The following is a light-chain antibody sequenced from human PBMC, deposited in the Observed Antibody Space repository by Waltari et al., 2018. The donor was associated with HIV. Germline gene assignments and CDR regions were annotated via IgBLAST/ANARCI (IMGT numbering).Light chain of an antibody. V-gene: IGKV2-24*01. CDR1: QRLVHSDGNTY. Sequence: DVVLTRTPLSSPASVGQPASIPCRSSQRLVHSDGNTYLNWLHQRPGQPPRLLIYQISKRFSGVPDRFSGSGAGTDFTLRISRVEVEDVGVYYCMQSTQFPRSFGQGTKVEIK. CDR3: MQSTQFPRS. CDR2: QIS. J-gene: IGKJ1*01.